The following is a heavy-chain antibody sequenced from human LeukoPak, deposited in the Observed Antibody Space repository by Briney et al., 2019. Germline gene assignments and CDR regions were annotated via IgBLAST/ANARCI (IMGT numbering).Heavy chain of an antibody. CDR1: GGSFSGYY. CDR3: ARHSGIGMAQLYFDY. CDR2: INHSGST. J-gene: IGHJ4*02. Sequence: PSETLSLTCAVYGGSFSGYYWSWIRQPPGKGLEWIGEINHSGSTNYNPSHKSRVTISVDTSKNQFSLSLSSVTAADTSVYHCARHSGIGMAQLYFDYWGQGTLVTVSS. V-gene: IGHV4-34*01. D-gene: IGHD1-26*01.